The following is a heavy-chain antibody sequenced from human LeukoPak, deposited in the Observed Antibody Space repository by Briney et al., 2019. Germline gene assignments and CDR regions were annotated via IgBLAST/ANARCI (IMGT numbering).Heavy chain of an antibody. CDR2: IYFSGST. CDR3: ARGYDFWSGYYTPESHYYYYYYMDV. CDR1: GGSISSYY. J-gene: IGHJ6*03. D-gene: IGHD3-3*01. V-gene: IGHV4-59*01. Sequence: PSETLSLTCTVSGGSISSYYWSWIRQPPGKGLEWFGYIYFSGSTNYNPSLKSRVTISVDTSKNQFSLKLSSVTAADTAVYYCARGYDFWSGYYTPESHYYYYYYMDVWGKGTTVTVSS.